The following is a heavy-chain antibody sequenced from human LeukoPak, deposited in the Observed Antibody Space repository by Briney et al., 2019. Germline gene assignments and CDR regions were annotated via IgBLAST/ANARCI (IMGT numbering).Heavy chain of an antibody. CDR3: ARAKTLTTVTIWYFDY. CDR1: GYTFTSYD. CDR2: MNPNSGNT. V-gene: IGHV1-8*01. D-gene: IGHD4-17*01. Sequence: ASVKVSCKASGYTFTSYDINWVRQATGQGLEWMGWMNPNSGNTGYAQKFQGRVTMTRNTSISTAYMELSSLRSEDTAVYYCARAKTLTTVTIWYFDYWGQGTLVTVSS. J-gene: IGHJ4*02.